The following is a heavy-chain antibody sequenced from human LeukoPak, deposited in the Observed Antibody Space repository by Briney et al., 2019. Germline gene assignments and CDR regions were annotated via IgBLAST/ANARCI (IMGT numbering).Heavy chain of an antibody. CDR2: IYSGGST. Sequence: GGSLRLSCAASGFTVSSNYMSWVRQAPGKGLEWVSVIYSGGSTYYADSVKGRFTIPRDNSKNTLYLQMNSLRAEDTAVYYCAREAPSGYDYLDYWGQGTLVTVSS. V-gene: IGHV3-53*01. J-gene: IGHJ4*02. CDR1: GFTVSSNY. CDR3: AREAPSGYDYLDY. D-gene: IGHD5-12*01.